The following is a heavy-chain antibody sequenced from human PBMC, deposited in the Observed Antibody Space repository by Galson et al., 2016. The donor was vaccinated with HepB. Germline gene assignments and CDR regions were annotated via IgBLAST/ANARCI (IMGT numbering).Heavy chain of an antibody. Sequence: SLRLSCAASGFTVSGKYMSWVRLAPGKGLEWVSGISWNSGSIGYADSVKGRFTISRDNAKNSLYLQMNSLRAEDTAFYYCAKSYYDYVWGSYRYTSIDYWGQGTLVTVSS. CDR1: GFTVSGKY. CDR2: ISWNSGSI. V-gene: IGHV3-9*01. CDR3: AKSYYDYVWGSYRYTSIDY. D-gene: IGHD3-16*02. J-gene: IGHJ4*02.